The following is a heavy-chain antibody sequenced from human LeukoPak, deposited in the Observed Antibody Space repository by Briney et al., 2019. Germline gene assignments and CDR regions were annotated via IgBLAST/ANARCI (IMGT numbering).Heavy chain of an antibody. CDR1: GGSFSGYY. CDR3: AREDAD. V-gene: IGHV4-34*01. J-gene: IGHJ4*02. Sequence: SETLSLTCAVYGGSFSGYYWSWIRQPPGKGLEWIGEINHSGSTNYNPSLKSRVTISVDTSKNQFSLKPSSVTAADTAVYYCAREDADWGQGTLVTVSS. CDR2: INHSGST.